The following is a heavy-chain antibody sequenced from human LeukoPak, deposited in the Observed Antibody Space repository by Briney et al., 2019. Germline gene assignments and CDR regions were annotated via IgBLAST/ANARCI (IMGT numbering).Heavy chain of an antibody. V-gene: IGHV4-59*01. CDR3: ARGTYYYGSGSPALDY. CDR1: GGSISSYY. CDR2: IYYSGST. J-gene: IGHJ4*02. D-gene: IGHD3-10*01. Sequence: SETLSLTCTVSGGSISSYYWSWIRQPPEKGLEWIGYIYYSGSTNYNPSLKRRVTISVDTSKNQFSLKLSSVTAADTAVYYCARGTYYYGSGSPALDYWGQGTLVTVSS.